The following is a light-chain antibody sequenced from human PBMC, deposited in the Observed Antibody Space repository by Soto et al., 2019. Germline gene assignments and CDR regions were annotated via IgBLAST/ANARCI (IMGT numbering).Light chain of an antibody. V-gene: IGKV1-27*01. Sequence: DFKMTQSPSSLSASVGDRVTSTCRASQGINNHLAWFQQKPGKVPKVLIYAASTLQSGVPSRFSGSGSGTDFTLTISSLQPEYVATYYCQNYNSAPPAGTFGGGTKVEIK. CDR3: QNYNSAPPAGT. J-gene: IGKJ4*01. CDR1: QGINNH. CDR2: AAS.